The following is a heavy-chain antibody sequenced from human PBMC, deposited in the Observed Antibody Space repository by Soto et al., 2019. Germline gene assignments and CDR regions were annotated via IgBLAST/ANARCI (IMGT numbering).Heavy chain of an antibody. J-gene: IGHJ6*02. V-gene: IGHV3-23*01. CDR2: ISGSGGTT. CDR1: GFTFSSYA. D-gene: IGHD6-13*01. CDR3: STPPSSLVPGSTQRLYYCDGVAV. Sequence: EVQVLESGGGLVQPGGSLRLSCAASGFTFSSYAMIWVRQAPGKGLEWVSSISGSGGTTYYADSVKGRFTISRDNSKNTLYVQMNSLRAEDAAVYYCSTPPSSLVPGSTQRLYYCDGVAVWGQGTAVT.